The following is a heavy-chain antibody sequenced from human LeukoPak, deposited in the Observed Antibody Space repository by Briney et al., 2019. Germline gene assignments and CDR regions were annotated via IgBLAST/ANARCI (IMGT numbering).Heavy chain of an antibody. CDR2: ISGSGGNT. J-gene: IGHJ5*02. Sequence: GGSLRLSCAASGFTFSNYAMSWVRQAPGKGLEWVSVISGSGGNTYYADSVKGRFTISRDNSKNTLYLQMNSLRAEDTAGYYCAKRGGYLVDPWGQGTLVTVSS. V-gene: IGHV3-23*01. D-gene: IGHD3-16*01. CDR1: GFTFSNYA. CDR3: AKRGGYLVDP.